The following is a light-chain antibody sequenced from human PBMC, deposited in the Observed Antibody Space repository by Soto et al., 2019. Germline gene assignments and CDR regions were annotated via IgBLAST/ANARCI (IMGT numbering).Light chain of an antibody. J-gene: IGKJ3*01. CDR1: QTISND. CDR2: DAS. V-gene: IGKV3-11*01. Sequence: EIVLTQSPGTLSLSPGERATLSCVASQTISNDLAWYQQKPGQAPRLLIYDASIRATGIPARFSGSGSGTDFTLTISGLEPEDFAVYYCQHRFNRPFTFGPGTKVDIK. CDR3: QHRFNRPFT.